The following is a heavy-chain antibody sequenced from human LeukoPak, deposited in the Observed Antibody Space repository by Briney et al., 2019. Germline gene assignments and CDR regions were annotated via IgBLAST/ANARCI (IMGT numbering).Heavy chain of an antibody. CDR2: INHSGST. D-gene: IGHD6-19*01. CDR1: GGSFSGYY. Sequence: SETLSLTCAVYGGSFSGYYWSWIRQPPGKGLEWIGEINHSGSTNYNPSLKSRVTISVDTSKNQFSLKLSSVTAADTAVYYCARAVIAVAAVEWFDPWGQGTLVTVSS. J-gene: IGHJ5*02. CDR3: ARAVIAVAAVEWFDP. V-gene: IGHV4-34*01.